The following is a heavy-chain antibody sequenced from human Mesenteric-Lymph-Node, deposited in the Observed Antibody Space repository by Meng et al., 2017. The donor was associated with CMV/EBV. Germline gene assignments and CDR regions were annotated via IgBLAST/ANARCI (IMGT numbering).Heavy chain of an antibody. Sequence: GGSLRLSCAASGFRFSNYAMSWVRQAPGKGLEWVSAVSTSGASTYYADSVKGRLTISRDNSKDTLHLQMNSLRAEDTAVYYCAKDRLWFSDWGQGTLVTVSS. CDR2: VSTSGAST. V-gene: IGHV3-23*01. D-gene: IGHD3/OR15-3a*01. CDR3: AKDRLWFSD. J-gene: IGHJ4*02. CDR1: GFRFSNYA.